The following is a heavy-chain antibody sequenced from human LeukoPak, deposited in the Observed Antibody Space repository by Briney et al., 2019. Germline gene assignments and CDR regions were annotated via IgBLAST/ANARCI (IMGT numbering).Heavy chain of an antibody. CDR2: IYPGDSDT. V-gene: IGHV5-51*01. Sequence: GESLKISCKGSGYSFTNYWIGWVRQMPGKGLEWMGIIYPGDSDTRYSPSFQGQVTISADKSISTAYLQWSSLKASDTAMYYCARLGCSGGSCYGAYFDYWGQGTLVTVSS. CDR3: ARLGCSGGSCYGAYFDY. D-gene: IGHD2-15*01. J-gene: IGHJ4*02. CDR1: GYSFTNYW.